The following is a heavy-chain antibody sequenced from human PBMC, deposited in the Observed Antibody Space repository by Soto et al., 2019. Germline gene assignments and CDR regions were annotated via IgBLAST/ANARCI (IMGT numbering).Heavy chain of an antibody. CDR2: IIPLFPTP. CDR3: ARERNSIVGSTYDYYDGPDV. Sequence: QVQLVQSGAEVKKPGSSVKVSCKASGGTFRSYGFTWVRQARGQGLEWMGGIIPLFPTPTYAPKFQDILTITADESTKTAYMELSSVRSEDTAGYYCARERNSIVGSTYDYYDGPDVWGLWTTVIVSS. V-gene: IGHV1-69*01. CDR1: GGTFRSYG. J-gene: IGHJ6*02. D-gene: IGHD1-26*01.